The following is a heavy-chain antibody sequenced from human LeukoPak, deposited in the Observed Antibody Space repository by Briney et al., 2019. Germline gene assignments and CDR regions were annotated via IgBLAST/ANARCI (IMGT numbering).Heavy chain of an antibody. CDR2: IYTSGNT. D-gene: IGHD6-13*01. J-gene: IGHJ4*02. CDR1: GGSISSYY. V-gene: IGHV4-4*07. CDR3: ARESTVAGTARYLDY. Sequence: KSSETLSLTCTVSGGSISSYYWSWIRQPAGKGLEWIGRIYTSGNTNHSPSLKSRVTMSVDTSKNEFSLKLNSVTAADTAVYHCARESTVAGTARYLDYWGQGTLVTVSS.